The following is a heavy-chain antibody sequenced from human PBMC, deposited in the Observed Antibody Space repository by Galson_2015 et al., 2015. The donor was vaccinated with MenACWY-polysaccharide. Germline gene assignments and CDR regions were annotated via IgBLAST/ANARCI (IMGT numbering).Heavy chain of an antibody. CDR2: ISSSGSTI. Sequence: SLRLSCAASGFTFSDYYMHWIRQAPGKGLEWVSYISSSGSTIYYADSVRGRFTISRDNAKNSLYLQMNSLRAEDTAIYYCARDPRGARSSYFDYWGQGTLVTVSS. V-gene: IGHV3-11*01. CDR1: GFTFSDYY. J-gene: IGHJ4*02. CDR3: ARDPRGARSSYFDY.